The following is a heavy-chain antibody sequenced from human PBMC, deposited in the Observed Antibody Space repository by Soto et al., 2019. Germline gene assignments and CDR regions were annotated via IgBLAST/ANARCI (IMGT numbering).Heavy chain of an antibody. CDR2: VSHTEGT. CDR3: AGGMDRAKTGY. J-gene: IGHJ4*02. CDR1: SGSLNVDY. Sequence: SETLSLTCAVYSGSLNVDYWTWIRQPPGKGLEWIGEVSHTEGTRYSSSLKSRVTISVDTSNNQFSLTLTSLTAADTAVYYCAGGMDRAKTGYSGRGTLVTVSS. D-gene: IGHD5-18*01. V-gene: IGHV4-34*01.